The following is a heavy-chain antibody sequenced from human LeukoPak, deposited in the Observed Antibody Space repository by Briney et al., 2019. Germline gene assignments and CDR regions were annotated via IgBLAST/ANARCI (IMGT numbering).Heavy chain of an antibody. CDR1: GFTFSSYG. V-gene: IGHV3-30*18. J-gene: IGHJ3*02. CDR3: AKEAVNYYGSSGYFDDAFDI. CDR2: ISYDESNK. Sequence: GGTLRLSCAASGFTFSSYGMHWVRHAPGKGLEWVAVISYDESNKYYADSVKGRFTISRDNSKNTLYLQMNSLRAEDTAVYYCAKEAVNYYGSSGYFDDAFDIWGQGTMVTVSS. D-gene: IGHD3-22*01.